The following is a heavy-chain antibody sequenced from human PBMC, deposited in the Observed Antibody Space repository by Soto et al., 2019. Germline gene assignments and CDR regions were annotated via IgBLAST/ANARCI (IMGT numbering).Heavy chain of an antibody. V-gene: IGHV3-30-3*01. D-gene: IGHD3-9*01. CDR1: GFTFSSYA. CDR3: ARQYYDILTGYSHFDY. CDR2: ISYDGSNK. J-gene: IGHJ4*02. Sequence: VGSLRLSCAASGFTFSSYAMHWVRQAPGKGLEWVAVISYDGSNKYYADSVKGRFTISRDNSKNTLYLQMNSLRAEDTAVYYCARQYYDILTGYSHFDYWGQGTLVTVSS.